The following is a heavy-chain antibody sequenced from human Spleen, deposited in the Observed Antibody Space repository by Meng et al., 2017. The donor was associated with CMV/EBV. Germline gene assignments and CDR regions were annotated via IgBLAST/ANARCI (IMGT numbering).Heavy chain of an antibody. D-gene: IGHD2-15*01. CDR3: ATSVVPAAQYYYYGMDV. J-gene: IGHJ6*02. CDR1: GYTFTGYY. Sequence: ASVKVSCKASGYTFTGYYMHWVRQAPGQGLEWMGWISPNSGGTNYAQKFQGRVAMTRDTSISTAYMDLSRLRSDDTAVYYCATSVVPAAQYYYYGMDVWGQGTTVTVSS. V-gene: IGHV1-2*02. CDR2: ISPNSGGT.